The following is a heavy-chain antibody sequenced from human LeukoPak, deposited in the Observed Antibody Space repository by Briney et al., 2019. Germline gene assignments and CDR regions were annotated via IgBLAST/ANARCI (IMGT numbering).Heavy chain of an antibody. D-gene: IGHD1-14*01. J-gene: IGHJ6*03. CDR3: AREAQDFRTGNHRPGHYDYMDV. V-gene: IGHV4-59*01. CDR1: GGSISSYY. CDR2: IYYAGST. Sequence: SETLSLTCGVSGGSISSYYWAWIRQAPGKGLEWIGYIYYAGSTNYNPSLKSRVTMSVDMSRNQFSLRMTSVTAADTAVYYCAREAQDFRTGNHRPGHYDYMDVWGKGTAVTVSS.